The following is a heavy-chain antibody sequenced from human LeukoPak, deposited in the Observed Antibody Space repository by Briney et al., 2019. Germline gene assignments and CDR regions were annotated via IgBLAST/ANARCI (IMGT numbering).Heavy chain of an antibody. CDR3: AILPASDTYYYDSIGYYRPGVH. Sequence: SETLSLTCTVSGGSITSSHYYWGFMRQAPGRGLEWIGSIYYSGSTYYDPSLKSRVTISVDTSKNQFSLKLTSVTAADTAVYYCAILPASDTYYYDSIGYYRPGVHWGQGTLAAVSS. CDR2: IYYSGST. D-gene: IGHD3-22*01. CDR1: GGSITSSHYY. J-gene: IGHJ4*02. V-gene: IGHV4-39*07.